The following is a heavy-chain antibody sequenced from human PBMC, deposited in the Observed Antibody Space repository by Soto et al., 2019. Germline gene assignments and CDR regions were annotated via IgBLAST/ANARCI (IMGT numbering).Heavy chain of an antibody. CDR1: GGSISSYY. CDR3: ARSPSMYSSSCEI. J-gene: IGHJ4*02. V-gene: IGHV4-59*01. D-gene: IGHD6-13*01. Sequence: QVQLQESGPGLVKPSETLSLTCTVSGGSISSYYWSWIRQPPGKGLEWTGYIYYSGSTNYNPSLKSRVTISVDTSKNQFSLKLSSVTAADTAVYYCARSPSMYSSSCEIWGQGTLVTVSS. CDR2: IYYSGST.